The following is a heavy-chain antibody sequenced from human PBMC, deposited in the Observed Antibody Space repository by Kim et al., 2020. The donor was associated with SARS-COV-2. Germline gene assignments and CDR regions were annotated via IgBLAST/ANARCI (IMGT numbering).Heavy chain of an antibody. V-gene: IGHV3-74*01. CDR3: AKSDWFDP. CDR2: DGRIT. Sequence: DGRITGYADSVGGRFTISRDDAKNTVYLQMDSLRVEDTAVYYCAKSDWFDPWGQGTLVTVSS. J-gene: IGHJ5*02.